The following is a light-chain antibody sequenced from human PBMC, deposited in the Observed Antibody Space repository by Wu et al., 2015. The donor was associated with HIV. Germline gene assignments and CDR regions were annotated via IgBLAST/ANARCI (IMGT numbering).Light chain of an antibody. J-gene: IGKJ4*01. CDR2: DAS. Sequence: ETVLTQSPATLSLSPGERATLSCRASQSVSSYLAWYQQKPGQSPRLLIYDASNRATGIPSRFSGSGSGTDFTLTISTLEPEDFAVYYCHQRSDWLTFGGGTKVAIK. V-gene: IGKV3-11*01. CDR1: QSVSSY. CDR3: HQRSDWLT.